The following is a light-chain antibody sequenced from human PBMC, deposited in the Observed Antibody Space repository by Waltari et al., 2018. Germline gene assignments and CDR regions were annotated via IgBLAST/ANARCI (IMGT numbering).Light chain of an antibody. Sequence: SYVVTPPPSLSVAPGQTANFICWGNNIGRQNVPLYQQKPGQAPILVVYDDTDRPSGIPERFSGSNSGNTATLTISRVEAGDEADYYCQVWDNSGDHPWVFGGGTKLTVL. CDR3: QVWDNSGDHPWV. J-gene: IGLJ3*02. V-gene: IGLV3-21*02. CDR2: DDT. CDR1: NIGRQN.